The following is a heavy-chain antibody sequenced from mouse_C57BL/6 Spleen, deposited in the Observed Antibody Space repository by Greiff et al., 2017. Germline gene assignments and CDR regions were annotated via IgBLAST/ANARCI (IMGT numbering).Heavy chain of an antibody. CDR2: IYPGDGDT. J-gene: IGHJ3*01. CDR1: GYAFSSSW. Sequence: VQLQQSGPELVKPGASVKISCKASGYAFSSSWMNWVKQRPGTGLEWIGRIYPGDGDTNHNGKFKGKATLTADKSSSTAYMQLSSLTSEDSAVYFCARRRAYYSNYEGFAYWGQGTLVTVSA. V-gene: IGHV1-82*01. CDR3: ARRRAYYSNYEGFAY. D-gene: IGHD2-5*01.